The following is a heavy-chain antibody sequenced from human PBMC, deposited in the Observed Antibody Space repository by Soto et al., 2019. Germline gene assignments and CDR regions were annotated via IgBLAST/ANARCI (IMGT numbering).Heavy chain of an antibody. V-gene: IGHV1-46*01. CDR1: GYTFTSYY. CDR3: AKGPSIVVVPAATDY. Sequence: ASVNVSCKASGYTFTSYYMHWVRQAPGQGLEWMGIINPSGGSTSYAQKFQGRVTMTRDTSTSTVYMELNSLRAEDTAVYYCAKGPSIVVVPAATDYWGQGTLVTVS. J-gene: IGHJ4*02. CDR2: INPSGGST. D-gene: IGHD2-2*01.